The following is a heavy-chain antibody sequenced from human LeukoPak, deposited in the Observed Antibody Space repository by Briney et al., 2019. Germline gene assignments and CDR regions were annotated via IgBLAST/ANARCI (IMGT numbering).Heavy chain of an antibody. CDR3: ARDYKTYYYGSGSYYFDY. CDR2: IIPILGIA. J-gene: IGHJ4*02. V-gene: IGHV1-69*04. CDR1: GGTFSSYA. D-gene: IGHD3-10*01. Sequence: SVKVSCKASGGTFSSYAISWVRQAPGQGLEWMGRIIPILGIANYAQKFQGRVTITADKSTSTAYMELSSLRSEDTAVYYCARDYKTYYYGSGSYYFDYWGQGTLLTVSS.